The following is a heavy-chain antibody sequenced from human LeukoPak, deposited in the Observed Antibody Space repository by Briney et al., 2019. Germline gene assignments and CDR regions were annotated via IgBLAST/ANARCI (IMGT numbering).Heavy chain of an antibody. V-gene: IGHV4-34*01. J-gene: IGHJ4*02. D-gene: IGHD3-10*01. CDR1: GSSISGYY. Sequence: SETLSLTCTVSGSSISGYYWSWIRQPPGKGLEWIGEINHSGSTNYNPSLKSRVTTSVDTSKNQFSLKQSSVTAADTAVYYCARGRLIYGSGTYFRYWGQGTLVTVSS. CDR2: INHSGST. CDR3: ARGRLIYGSGTYFRY.